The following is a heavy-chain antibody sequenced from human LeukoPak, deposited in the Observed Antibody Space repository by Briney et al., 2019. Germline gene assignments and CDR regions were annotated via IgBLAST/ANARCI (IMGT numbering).Heavy chain of an antibody. CDR3: AKVKYVWGSYRSRENYFDY. CDR1: GFTFSSYA. V-gene: IGHV3-23*01. D-gene: IGHD3-16*02. J-gene: IGHJ4*02. CDR2: ISGSGGST. Sequence: GGSLRLSCAASGFTFSSYAMSWVRQAPGKGLEWVSAISGSGGSTYYADSVKGRFTISRDNSKNTLYLQMNSLRAEDTAVYYCAKVKYVWGSYRSRENYFDYWGQGTLVTVSS.